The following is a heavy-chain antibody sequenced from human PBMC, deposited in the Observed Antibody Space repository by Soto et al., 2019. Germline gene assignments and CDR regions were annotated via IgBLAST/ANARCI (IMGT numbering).Heavy chain of an antibody. D-gene: IGHD6-13*01. J-gene: IGHJ4*02. CDR2: VHYSGNT. CDR1: GGSSRSGDYY. V-gene: IGHV4-30-4*01. CDR3: AREIMAADHFDY. Sequence: SETLCLTCTVSGGSSRSGDYYWSWIRQTPERGLEWCGYVHYSGNTFYNPSLKSRATISLDTSRNQFSLNLSSVTAADSAVYYCAREIMAADHFDYWGQGALVTVSS.